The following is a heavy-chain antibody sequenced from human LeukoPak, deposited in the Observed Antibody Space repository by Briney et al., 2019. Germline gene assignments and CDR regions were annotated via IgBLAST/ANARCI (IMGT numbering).Heavy chain of an antibody. CDR3: AREGSYYAFNYFDS. V-gene: IGHV1-69*13. Sequence: SVKVSCKASGGTFSSYAISWVRQAPGQGLEWMGGIIPIFGTANYAQKFQGRVTITADESTSTAYMELSSLRSEDTAVYYRAREGSYYAFNYFDSWGQGALVTVSS. D-gene: IGHD1-26*01. CDR2: IIPIFGTA. J-gene: IGHJ5*01. CDR1: GGTFSSYA.